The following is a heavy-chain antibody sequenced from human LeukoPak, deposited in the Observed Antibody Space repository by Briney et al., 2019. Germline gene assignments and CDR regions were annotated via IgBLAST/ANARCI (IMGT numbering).Heavy chain of an antibody. Sequence: ASVKVSCKASRYTFTGYYMHWVRQAPGQGLEWMGWINPNSGVTDYAQNFQGRVTMTRDTSISTAYVELSRLRSDDTAVYYCARGTGEGYTYGRYYFDYWGQGTLVTVSS. CDR2: INPNSGVT. CDR3: ARGTGEGYTYGRYYFDY. D-gene: IGHD5-18*01. J-gene: IGHJ4*02. CDR1: RYTFTGYY. V-gene: IGHV1-2*02.